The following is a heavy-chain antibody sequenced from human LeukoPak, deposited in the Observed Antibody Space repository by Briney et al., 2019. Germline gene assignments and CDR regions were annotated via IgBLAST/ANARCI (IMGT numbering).Heavy chain of an antibody. CDR1: GFTFSNFG. CDR3: AREGRWLRLLGDY. J-gene: IGHJ4*02. CDR2: TRYDAKSK. D-gene: IGHD5-12*01. V-gene: IGHV3-30*02. Sequence: GGSLRLSCGASGFTFSNFGMHWVRQAPGKGLEWVGFTRYDAKSKSYADSVKGRFTISRDNSKNTVFLQMNSLRDEDTATYYCAREGRWLRLLGDYWGQGTLVTVSS.